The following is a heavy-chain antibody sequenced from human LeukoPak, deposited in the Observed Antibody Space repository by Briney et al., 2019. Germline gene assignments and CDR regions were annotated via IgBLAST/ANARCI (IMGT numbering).Heavy chain of an antibody. CDR2: ILSTGSTT. CDR3: ATGDSGYYGY. D-gene: IGHD3-22*01. Sequence: PGGSLRLSCAASGFTFSGYTMSWVRQAPGKGLEWVSSILSTGSTTYYADSVKGRFTISRDNAKNTLYLQMNSLRAEDTAVYYCATGDSGYYGYWGQGTLVTVSS. J-gene: IGHJ4*02. CDR1: GFTFSGYT. V-gene: IGHV3-23*01.